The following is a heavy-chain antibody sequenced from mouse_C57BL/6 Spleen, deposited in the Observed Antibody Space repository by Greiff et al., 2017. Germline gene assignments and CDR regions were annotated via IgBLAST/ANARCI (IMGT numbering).Heavy chain of an antibody. CDR3: ARRTTMSTLDY. J-gene: IGHJ4*01. V-gene: IGHV1-55*01. CDR1: GYTFTSYW. Sequence: QVQLQQPGAELVKPGASVKMSCKASGYTFTSYWITWVKQRPGQGLEGIGDIYPGSGSTNYNEKFKSNATLTVDTSSSTAYMQLSSLTSEDSAVYYCARRTTMSTLDYWGQGTSVTVSS. CDR2: IYPGSGST. D-gene: IGHD2-4*01.